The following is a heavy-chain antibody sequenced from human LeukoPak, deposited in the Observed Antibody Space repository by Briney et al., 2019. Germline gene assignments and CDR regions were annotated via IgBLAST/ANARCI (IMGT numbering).Heavy chain of an antibody. D-gene: IGHD3-10*01. CDR3: AKDLQAYYYGSGSYLKPDY. J-gene: IGHJ4*02. CDR1: GFTFSSYA. V-gene: IGHV3-23*01. Sequence: GGSLRLSCAASGFTFSSYAMSWVRQAPGKGLEWVSAISGSGGSTYYADSVKGRFTISRDNSKNTLYLQMNSLKAEDTAVYYCAKDLQAYYYGSGSYLKPDYWGQGTLVTVSS. CDR2: ISGSGGST.